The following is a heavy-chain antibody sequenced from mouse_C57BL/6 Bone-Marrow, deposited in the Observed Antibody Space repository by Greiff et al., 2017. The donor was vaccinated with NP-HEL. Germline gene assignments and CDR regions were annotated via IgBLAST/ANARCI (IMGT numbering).Heavy chain of an antibody. Sequence: EVQLQQSGPELVKPGASVKISCKASGYTFTDYYMNWVKQSHGKSLEWIGDINPNNGGTSYNQKFKGKATLTVDKSSSTAYMELRSLTSEDSAVYYCARVGLLWLRRGFAYWGQGTLVTVSA. CDR1: GYTFTDYY. V-gene: IGHV1-26*01. D-gene: IGHD2-2*01. J-gene: IGHJ3*01. CDR3: ARVGLLWLRRGFAY. CDR2: INPNNGGT.